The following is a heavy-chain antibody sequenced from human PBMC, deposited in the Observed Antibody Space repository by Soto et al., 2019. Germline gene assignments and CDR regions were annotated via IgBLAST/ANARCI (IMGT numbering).Heavy chain of an antibody. CDR1: GGTFSSYA. J-gene: IGHJ6*02. CDR2: IIPIFGTA. CDR3: ATMRNWNAGRYYYGMDV. Sequence: QVQLVQSGAEVKKPGSSVKVSCKAPGGTFSSYAISWVRQAPGQGLEWMGGIIPIFGTADYAQKFQGRVTITADESTSTAYMELSSLRSEDTAVYYCATMRNWNAGRYYYGMDVWGQGTTVTVSS. D-gene: IGHD1-1*01. V-gene: IGHV1-69*12.